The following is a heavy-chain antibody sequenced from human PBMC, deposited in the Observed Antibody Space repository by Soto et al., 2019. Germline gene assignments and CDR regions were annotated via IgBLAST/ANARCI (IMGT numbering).Heavy chain of an antibody. CDR2: INPNTGGT. V-gene: IGHV1-2*02. D-gene: IGHD3-10*02. CDR3: GRDSRQGGAPVRGISDL. Sequence: GASVKVACKASKYTFACQFIHSVRQAPGQGREWMGWINPNTGGTSYARRFHDRVAVTRDTSINTAYLHLSGLGSGDTAVYFCGRDSRQGGAPVRGISDLWGQGTLDT. CDR1: KYTFACQF. J-gene: IGHJ4*02.